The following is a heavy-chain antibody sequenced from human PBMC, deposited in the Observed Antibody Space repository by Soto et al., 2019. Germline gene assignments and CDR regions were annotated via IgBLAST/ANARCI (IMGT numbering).Heavy chain of an antibody. CDR3: AKGIAAAGVPLDVFDI. CDR1: GYTFTSYA. CDR2: INAGNGNT. Sequence: QVQLVQSGAEVKKPGASVKVSCKASGYTFTSYAMHWVRQAPGQRLEWMGWINAGNGNTKYSQKFQGRVTNTRDTSANTAYLELSRLRAEDTAVYYCAKGIAAAGVPLDVFDIWGPGTMVTVSS. V-gene: IGHV1-3*01. J-gene: IGHJ3*02. D-gene: IGHD6-13*01.